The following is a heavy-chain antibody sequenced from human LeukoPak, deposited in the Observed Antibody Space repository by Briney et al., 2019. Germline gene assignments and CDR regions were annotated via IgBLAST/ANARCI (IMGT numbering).Heavy chain of an antibody. CDR1: GYTFTTHD. J-gene: IGHJ4*02. CDR2: MSPNSGDT. Sequence: ASVKVSCKASGYTFTTHDINWVRQATGQGLEWLGWMSPNSGDTGYAQKFQGRVTITADESTSTAYMELSSLRSEDTAVYYCAGSPGIAVAGSFDYWGQGTLVTVSS. CDR3: AGSPGIAVAGSFDY. V-gene: IGHV1-8*01. D-gene: IGHD6-19*01.